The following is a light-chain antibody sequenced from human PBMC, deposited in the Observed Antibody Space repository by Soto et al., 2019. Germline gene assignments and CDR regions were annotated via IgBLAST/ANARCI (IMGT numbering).Light chain of an antibody. CDR1: SSDVGSYNL. J-gene: IGLJ3*02. CDR3: CTYAGSDNWA. Sequence: QSVLTQPASVSGSPGQSITISCTGTSSDVGSYNLVTWYQHHPGKVPKLMIYENIKRPSGVSDRFSGSKSGNTASLTISGLQAEDEADYYCCTYAGSDNWAFGGGTKVTVL. CDR2: ENI. V-gene: IGLV2-23*01.